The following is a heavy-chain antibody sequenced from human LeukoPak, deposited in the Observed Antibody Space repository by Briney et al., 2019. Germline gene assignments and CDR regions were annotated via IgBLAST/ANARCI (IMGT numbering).Heavy chain of an antibody. Sequence: GGSLRLSCAASGFTFSSYAMSWVRQAPGKGLEWVSAIGVSGGTTYYADSVKGRFTISRDNSKNTLYLQMNSLRAEDTAVYYCAKYSSSWYSFFDYWGQGTLVTVSS. D-gene: IGHD6-13*01. V-gene: IGHV3-23*01. J-gene: IGHJ4*02. CDR2: IGVSGGTT. CDR1: GFTFSSYA. CDR3: AKYSSSWYSFFDY.